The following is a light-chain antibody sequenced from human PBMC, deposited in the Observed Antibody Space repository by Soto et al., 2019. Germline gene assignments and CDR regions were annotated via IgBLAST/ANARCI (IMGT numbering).Light chain of an antibody. CDR1: QNIVNY. CDR2: GAS. J-gene: IGKJ4*01. Sequence: DIQMTQSPSSLSASVGDRVTITCRASQNIVNYLNWYQRKPGKAPKLLIYGASSLQRGVPSRFSGSGSGTDFTLTIITLQPEDFATFYCQQSYSVPLTFGGGTKVDIK. CDR3: QQSYSVPLT. V-gene: IGKV1-39*01.